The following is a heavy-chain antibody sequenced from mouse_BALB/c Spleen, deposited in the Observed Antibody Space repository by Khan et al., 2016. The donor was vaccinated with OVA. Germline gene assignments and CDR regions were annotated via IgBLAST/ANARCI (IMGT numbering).Heavy chain of an antibody. CDR1: GYTFTTYT. CDR2: IIPSSDYT. D-gene: IGHD2-14*01. V-gene: IGHV1-4*01. CDR3: AREGAYYRSDGWFAY. Sequence: QVQLKQSGAELARPGASVQMSCKTSGYTFTTYTMHWVKQRPGQGLEWIGYIIPSSDYTNYNQKFKDKATLTADKSSSTAYMHLSSLTSEDSAVYSGAREGAYYRSDGWFAYWGQGTLVTVSA. J-gene: IGHJ3*01.